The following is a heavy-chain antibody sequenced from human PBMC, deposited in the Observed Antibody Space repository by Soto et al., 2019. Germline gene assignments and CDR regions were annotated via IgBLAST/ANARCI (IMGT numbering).Heavy chain of an antibody. D-gene: IGHD3-10*01. CDR2: ISYDGSNK. V-gene: IGHV3-30*03. J-gene: IGHJ4*02. CDR3: ARATGADKEDY. CDR1: GFTFSSYG. Sequence: GGSLRLSCAASGFTFSSYGMHWARQAPGKGLKWVAVISYDGSNKYYADTVKGRFTISRDNSKNTLYLQMNSLRAEDTAVYYCARATGADKEDYWGQGT.